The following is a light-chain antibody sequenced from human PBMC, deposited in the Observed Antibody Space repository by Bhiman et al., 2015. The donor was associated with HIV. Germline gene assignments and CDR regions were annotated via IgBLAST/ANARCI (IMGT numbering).Light chain of an antibody. Sequence: QSVLTQPPSVSGAPGQRVTISCTGSSSNTGAGYEVHWYQQLPGTAPKLLIYGDTSRPSGIPDRFSGSISGNTATLTISGTQAMDEADYYCQAWDNSAVLFGGGTKLAVL. CDR2: GDT. CDR1: SSNTGAGYE. J-gene: IGLJ2*01. V-gene: IGLV1-40*01. CDR3: QAWDNSAVL.